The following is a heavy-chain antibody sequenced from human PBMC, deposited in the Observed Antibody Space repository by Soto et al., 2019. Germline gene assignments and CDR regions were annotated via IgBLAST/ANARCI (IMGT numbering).Heavy chain of an antibody. CDR1: GFTFGDYA. V-gene: IGHV3-49*04. D-gene: IGHD3-22*01. CDR3: TRDGNYYDSSALIRGFDI. J-gene: IGHJ3*02. Sequence: GGSLRLSCTASGFTFGDYAMSWVRQAPGKGLEWVGFIRSKAYGGTTEYAASVKGRFTISRDDSKSIAYLQMNSLKTEDTAVYYCTRDGNYYDSSALIRGFDIWGQGTMVTVSS. CDR2: IRSKAYGGTT.